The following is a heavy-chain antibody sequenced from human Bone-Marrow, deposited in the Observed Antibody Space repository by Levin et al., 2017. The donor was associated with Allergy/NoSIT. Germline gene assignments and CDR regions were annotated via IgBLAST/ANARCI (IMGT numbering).Heavy chain of an antibody. CDR2: IMPQFDSA. V-gene: IGHV1-69*06. CDR1: GGDFTKYP. Sequence: GASVKVSCKASGGDFTKYPISWVRQAPGQGLEWMGGIMPQFDSANYAQKFQGRVTITADKSTSTAYMELSRLTFEDTAFYYCARVEKLGGFDSWGQGSLVTVSS. J-gene: IGHJ4*02. CDR3: ARVEKLGGFDS. D-gene: IGHD5-24*01.